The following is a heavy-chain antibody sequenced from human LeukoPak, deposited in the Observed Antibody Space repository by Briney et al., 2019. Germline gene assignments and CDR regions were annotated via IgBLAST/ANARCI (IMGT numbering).Heavy chain of an antibody. Sequence: PGRSLRLSCAASGFTFSSYAMHWVRQAPGKGLEWVAVISYDGSNKYYADSVKGRFTISRDNSKNTLYLQMNSLRAEDTAVYYCARDASSIAARPGAFDIWGQGTMVTVSS. J-gene: IGHJ3*02. CDR2: ISYDGSNK. V-gene: IGHV3-30-3*01. CDR3: ARDASSIAARPGAFDI. CDR1: GFTFSSYA. D-gene: IGHD6-6*01.